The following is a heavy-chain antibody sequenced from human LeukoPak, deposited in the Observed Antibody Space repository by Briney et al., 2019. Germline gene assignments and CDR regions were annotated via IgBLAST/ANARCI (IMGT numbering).Heavy chain of an antibody. D-gene: IGHD4-23*01. Sequence: SETLSLTCAVSGYPLGRNYFWGWVRQPPGKRLEWIGRIYGSESTTYNPSLMNRVTISVDTSRNHLSLQLTSATAADTAVYYCARYDSRGSASTRFDSWGQGILVTISS. CDR3: ARYDSRGSASTRFDS. CDR2: IYGSEST. J-gene: IGHJ5*01. V-gene: IGHV4-38-2*01. CDR1: GYPLGRNYF.